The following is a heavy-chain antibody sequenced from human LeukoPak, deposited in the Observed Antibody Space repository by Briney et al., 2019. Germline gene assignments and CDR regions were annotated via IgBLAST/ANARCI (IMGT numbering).Heavy chain of an antibody. D-gene: IGHD3-3*01. Sequence: SETLSLTCAVYGGSFSGYYWSWIRQPPGKGLEWIGEINHSGSTNYNPSLKSRVTISVDTSKNQFSLKLSSVTAADTAVYYCARGLGYYDFWSGYSGLYYYYYYMDVWGKGTTVTVSS. CDR3: ARGLGYYDFWSGYSGLYYYYYYMDV. CDR2: INHSGST. V-gene: IGHV4-34*01. CDR1: GGSFSGYY. J-gene: IGHJ6*03.